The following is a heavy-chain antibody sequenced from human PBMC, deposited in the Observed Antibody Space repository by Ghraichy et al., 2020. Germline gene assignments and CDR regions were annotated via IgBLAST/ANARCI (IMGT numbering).Heavy chain of an antibody. V-gene: IGHV3-74*01. CDR3: VRDWHSGDDYREFDY. J-gene: IGHJ4*02. D-gene: IGHD5-12*01. CDR2: INSDGSST. Sequence: GVSLRLSCAASGFTFSRDWIHWVRQAPGKGLVWVSRINSDGSSTDYADSVKGRFTISRDNARNTLYLQMNSLRADDTAVYYCVRDWHSGDDYREFDYWGQGTLVTVSS. CDR1: GFTFSRDW.